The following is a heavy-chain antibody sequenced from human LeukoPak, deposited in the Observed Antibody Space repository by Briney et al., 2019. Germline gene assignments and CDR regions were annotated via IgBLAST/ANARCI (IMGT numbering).Heavy chain of an antibody. CDR2: ISYDGSNK. Sequence: PGGSLRLSCAASGFTFSSYGMHWVRQAPGKGLEWVAVISYDGSNKYYADSVKGRFTISRDNSKNTLYLQMNSLRAEDTAVYYCARGGSGYDSEQPRLGYWGQGTLVTVSS. J-gene: IGHJ4*02. D-gene: IGHD5-12*01. CDR3: ARGGSGYDSEQPRLGY. CDR1: GFTFSSYG. V-gene: IGHV3-30*03.